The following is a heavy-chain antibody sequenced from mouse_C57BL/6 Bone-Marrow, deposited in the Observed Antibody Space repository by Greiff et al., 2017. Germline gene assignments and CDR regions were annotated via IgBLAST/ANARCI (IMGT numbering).Heavy chain of an antibody. CDR1: GYTFTDYN. CDR3: ARWVYYDHFDY. V-gene: IGHV1-18*01. Sequence: VQLQQSGPELVKPGASVKIPCKASGYTFTDYNMDWVKQSHGKSLEWIGDINPNNGGTIYNQKFKGKATLTVDKSSSTASMGRRSLTSEDTAVYYCARWVYYDHFDYWGQGTTLTVSS. J-gene: IGHJ2*01. D-gene: IGHD2-4*01. CDR2: INPNNGGT.